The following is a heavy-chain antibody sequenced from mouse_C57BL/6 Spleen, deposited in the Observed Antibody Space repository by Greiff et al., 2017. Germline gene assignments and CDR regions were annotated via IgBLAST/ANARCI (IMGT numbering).Heavy chain of an antibody. Sequence: EVQLQQSGPELVKPGSSVKIPCKASGYTFTDYNMDWVKQSHGKSLEWIGDINPNNGGTIYNQKFKGKATLTVDKSSSTAYMELRSLTSEDTAVYYCARDYGSSPYYFDYWGQGTTLTVSS. V-gene: IGHV1-18*01. CDR1: GYTFTDYN. CDR3: ARDYGSSPYYFDY. J-gene: IGHJ2*01. CDR2: INPNNGGT. D-gene: IGHD1-1*01.